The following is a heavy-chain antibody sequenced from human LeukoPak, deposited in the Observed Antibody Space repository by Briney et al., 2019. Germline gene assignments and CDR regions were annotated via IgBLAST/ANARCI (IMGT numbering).Heavy chain of an antibody. D-gene: IGHD3-10*01. CDR1: GGSFTSSNW. Sequence: PSETLSLTCAVSGGSFTSSNWWIWVRQPPGKGLEGIGEIYHSGTTSYNPSLKSRVTMSVDKSKNQFSLKLSSVTAADTAVYYCARAGSGTYYNALDYWCQGILVSVSS. CDR2: IYHSGTT. CDR3: ARAGSGTYYNALDY. J-gene: IGHJ4*02. V-gene: IGHV4-4*02.